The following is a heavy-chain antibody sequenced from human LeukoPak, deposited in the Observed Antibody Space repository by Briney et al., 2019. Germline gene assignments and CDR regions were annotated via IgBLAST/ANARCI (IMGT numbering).Heavy chain of an antibody. Sequence: PSETLSLTCTVSGGSISSYYWSWIRQPPGKGLEWIGYIYYSGSTNYNPSLKSRVTISVDTSRNQFSLKLSSVTAADTAVYYCARVTLFIVGALGSAFDIWGQGTMVTVSS. CDR2: IYYSGST. J-gene: IGHJ3*02. CDR1: GGSISSYY. D-gene: IGHD1-26*01. CDR3: ARVTLFIVGALGSAFDI. V-gene: IGHV4-59*01.